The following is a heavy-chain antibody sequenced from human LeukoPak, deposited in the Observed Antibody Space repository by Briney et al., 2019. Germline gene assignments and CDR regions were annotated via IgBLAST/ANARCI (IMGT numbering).Heavy chain of an antibody. Sequence: SVKVSCKASGGTFSSYAISWVRQAPGQGLEWMGGIIPIFGTANYAQKFQGRVTITADESTSTAYMELSSLRAEDTAVYYCAKDFYSNYGWFDYWGQGTLVTVSS. CDR3: AKDFYSNYGWFDY. D-gene: IGHD4-11*01. V-gene: IGHV1-69*13. J-gene: IGHJ4*02. CDR1: GGTFSSYA. CDR2: IIPIFGTA.